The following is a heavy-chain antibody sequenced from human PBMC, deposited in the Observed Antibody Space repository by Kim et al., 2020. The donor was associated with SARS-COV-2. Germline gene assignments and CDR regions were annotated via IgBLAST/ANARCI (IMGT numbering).Heavy chain of an antibody. J-gene: IGHJ6*03. CDR2: MNPNSGNT. V-gene: IGHV1-8*01. CDR3: ARCYLLRSIFYYYDYMDV. CDR1: GYTFTSYD. D-gene: IGHD3-3*01. Sequence: ASVKVSCKASGYTFTSYDSNWVRQATGQVLECIGWMNPNSGNTGYAQNLQGRVTRTGNTSISTAYMELSSLRSEDTAVYYCARCYLLRSIFYYYDYMDVWGNGTPVTGAS.